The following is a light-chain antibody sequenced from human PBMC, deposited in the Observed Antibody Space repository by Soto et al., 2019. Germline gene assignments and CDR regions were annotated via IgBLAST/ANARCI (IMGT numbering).Light chain of an antibody. Sequence: MQIAKAPSFVFGGRRISIKITCLASQSVRNYLNWYQHKPGKAPKLLIYGASRLQTGVPSRFSGSGSGTDFALTVSSLQPEDFATYYCHQTYLSSWTFSQGTKVDIK. V-gene: IGKV1-39*01. CDR3: HQTYLSSWT. CDR2: GAS. J-gene: IGKJ1*01. CDR1: QSVRNY.